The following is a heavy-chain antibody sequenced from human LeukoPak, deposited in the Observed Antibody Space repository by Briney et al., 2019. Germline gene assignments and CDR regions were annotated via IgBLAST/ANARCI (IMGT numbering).Heavy chain of an antibody. CDR3: ARAAYSYGYGGFDP. D-gene: IGHD5-18*01. J-gene: IGHJ5*02. CDR2: ISYDGSNK. CDR1: GFTFSSHA. V-gene: IGHV3-30*04. Sequence: PGRSLRLSCAASGFTFSSHAMHWVRQAPGKGLEWVAVISYDGSNKYYADSVKGRFTISRDNSKNTLYLQMNSLRAEDTAVYYCARAAYSYGYGGFDPWGQGTLVTVSS.